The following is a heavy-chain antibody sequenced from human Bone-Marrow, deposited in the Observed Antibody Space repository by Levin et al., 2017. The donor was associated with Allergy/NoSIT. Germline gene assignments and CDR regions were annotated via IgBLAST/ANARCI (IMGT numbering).Heavy chain of an antibody. Sequence: ASVKVSCKASGYTFTGYYLHWVRQAPGQGPEWMGWINPNSGGPHYAQKFQGRVTMTRDTSISTAYMELSRLRSDDTAVYYCARLSHYNDSCWGPGTLVTVSS. CDR1: GYTFTGYY. V-gene: IGHV1-2*02. J-gene: IGHJ4*02. CDR2: INPNSGGP. CDR3: ARLSHYNDSC. D-gene: IGHD3-22*01.